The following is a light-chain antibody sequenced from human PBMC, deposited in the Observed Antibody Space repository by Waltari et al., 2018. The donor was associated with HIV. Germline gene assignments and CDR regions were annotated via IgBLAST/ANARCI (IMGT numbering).Light chain of an antibody. J-gene: IGLJ1*01. CDR1: RGGFASNL. V-gene: IGLV6-57*03. Sequence: NFILTQPHSVSDSPGKTVTISCPRTRGGFASNLVPGYQQRPGRAPTPVIYEDNQRPSGVPDRFSGSIDSSSNSASLTIYDLKTEDEADYYCQSYDSTNPCIFGTGTRVTVL. CDR3: QSYDSTNPCI. CDR2: EDN.